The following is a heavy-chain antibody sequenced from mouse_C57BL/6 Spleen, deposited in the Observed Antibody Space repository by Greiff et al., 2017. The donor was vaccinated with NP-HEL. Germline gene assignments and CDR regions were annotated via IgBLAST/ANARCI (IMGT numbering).Heavy chain of an antibody. V-gene: IGHV1-19*01. CDR2: INPYNGGT. CDR1: GYTFTDYY. Sequence: EVKVVESGPVLVKPGASVKMSCKASGYTFTDYYMNWVKQSHGKSLEWIGVINPYNGGTSYNQKFKGKATLTVDKSSSTAYMELNSLTSEDSAVYYCARSPTGTPFDYWGQGTTLTVSS. CDR3: ARSPTGTPFDY. D-gene: IGHD4-1*02. J-gene: IGHJ2*01.